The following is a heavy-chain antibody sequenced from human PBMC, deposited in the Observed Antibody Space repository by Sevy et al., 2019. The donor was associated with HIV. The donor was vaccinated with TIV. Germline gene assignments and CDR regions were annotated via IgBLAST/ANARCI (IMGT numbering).Heavy chain of an antibody. CDR3: ARVGAVWSGYYGMDV. D-gene: IGHD3-10*02. Sequence: GSLRLSCAASGFTFSSYGMHWVRQAPGKGLEWVAVIWYDGSNKYYADSVKGRFTISRDNSKNTLYLQMNSLRAEDTAVYYCARVGAVWSGYYGMDVWGQGTTVTVSS. V-gene: IGHV3-33*01. CDR1: GFTFSSYG. J-gene: IGHJ6*02. CDR2: IWYDGSNK.